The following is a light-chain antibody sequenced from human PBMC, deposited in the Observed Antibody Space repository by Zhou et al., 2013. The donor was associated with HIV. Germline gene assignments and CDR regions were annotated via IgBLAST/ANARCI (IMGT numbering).Light chain of an antibody. J-gene: IGKJ2*01. CDR1: QSISNN. Sequence: EVVLTQSPGTLSLSPGERATLSCRASQSISNNLAWYQQKPGQAPRLLIYATSTRATGIPARFSGSGSGTEFTLTISSLQSEDFAVYYCQQYNDWPPITFGPGTKVEIK. V-gene: IGKV3-15*01. CDR3: QQYNDWPPIT. CDR2: ATS.